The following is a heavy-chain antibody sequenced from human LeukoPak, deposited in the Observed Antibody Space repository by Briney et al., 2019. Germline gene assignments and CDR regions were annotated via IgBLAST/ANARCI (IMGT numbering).Heavy chain of an antibody. V-gene: IGHV4-61*01. Sequence: KPSETLSLTCTVSGGSVSSGSYYWSWIRQPPGKGLEWIGYIYYSGSTNYNPSLKSRVTISVDTSKNQFSLKLSSVTAADTAVYYCARVTPSSGYSFYAFDIWGQGTMVTVSS. J-gene: IGHJ3*02. D-gene: IGHD3-22*01. CDR2: IYYSGST. CDR3: ARVTPSSGYSFYAFDI. CDR1: GGSVSSGSYY.